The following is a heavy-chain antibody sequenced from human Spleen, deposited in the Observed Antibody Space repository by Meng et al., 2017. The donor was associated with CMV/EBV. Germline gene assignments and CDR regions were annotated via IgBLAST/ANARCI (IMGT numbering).Heavy chain of an antibody. D-gene: IGHD6-13*01. CDR2: ISYDGSNK. J-gene: IGHJ4*02. CDR1: GFTFSSYA. CDR3: ARAPIAAAGNDN. Sequence: GESLKISCAASGFTFSSYAMHWDRQAPGKGLEWVAVISYDGSNKYYADSVKGRFTISRDNSKNTLYLQMNSLRAEDTAVYYCARAPIAAAGNDNWGQGTLVTVSS. V-gene: IGHV3-30-3*01.